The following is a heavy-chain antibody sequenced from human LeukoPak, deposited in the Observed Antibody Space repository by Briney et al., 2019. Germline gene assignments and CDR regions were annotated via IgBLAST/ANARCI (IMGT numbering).Heavy chain of an antibody. CDR3: TTDLNQRLKWFGNPLDH. D-gene: IGHD3-10*01. J-gene: IGHJ4*02. CDR1: GYTFTSYY. V-gene: IGHV1-46*01. CDR2: INPSGGST. Sequence: GASVKVSCKASGYTFTSYYMHWVRQAPGQGLEWMGIINPSGGSTSYAQKFQGRVTMTRDTSTSTVYMELNSLKTEDTAVYYCTTDLNQRLKWFGNPLDHWGQGTPVTVSS.